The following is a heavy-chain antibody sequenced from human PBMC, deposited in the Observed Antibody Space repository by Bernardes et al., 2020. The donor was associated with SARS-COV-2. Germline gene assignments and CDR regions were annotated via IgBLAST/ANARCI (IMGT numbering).Heavy chain of an antibody. CDR3: AAALVVITGNDAFDI. CDR2: IVVGSGNT. V-gene: IGHV1-58*01. J-gene: IGHJ3*02. D-gene: IGHD3-22*01. Sequence: VKVSCKASAFTFISSAVQWVQQARGQRLEWIGWIVVGSGNTNYAHKFQERVTITRDMSTSTAYMELSSLRSEDTAVYYCAAALVVITGNDAFDIWGQGTMVTVSS. CDR1: AFTFISSA.